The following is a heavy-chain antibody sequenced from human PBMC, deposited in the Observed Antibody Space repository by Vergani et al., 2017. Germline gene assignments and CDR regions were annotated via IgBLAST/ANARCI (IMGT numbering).Heavy chain of an antibody. CDR2: INHSGST. J-gene: IGHJ5*02. D-gene: IGHD3-10*01. CDR1: GGSFSGYY. V-gene: IGHV4-34*01. Sequence: QVQLQQWGAGLLKPSETLSLTCAVYGGSFSGYYWSWIRQPPGKGLEWIGEINHSGSTNYNPSLKSRVTISVDKSKNQFSLKLSSVTAADTAVYYCARDIALGDNWFDPWGQGTLVTVSS. CDR3: ARDIALGDNWFDP.